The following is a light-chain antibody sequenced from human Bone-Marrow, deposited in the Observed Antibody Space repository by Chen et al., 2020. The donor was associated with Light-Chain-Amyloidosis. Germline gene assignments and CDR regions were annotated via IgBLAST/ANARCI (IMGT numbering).Light chain of an antibody. J-gene: IGKJ4*01. CDR2: GSS. V-gene: IGKV3-20*01. Sequence: EIVLTQSPGTLCLYPGEGANLSCRASQTISSSYLTWYQQKFGQAPRLLIYGSSSRATGIPDRFTGSGSGTDFTLTINRLEPEDFAMYYCQQYGTSPLTFGGGTKVEIK. CDR3: QQYGTSPLT. CDR1: QTISSSY.